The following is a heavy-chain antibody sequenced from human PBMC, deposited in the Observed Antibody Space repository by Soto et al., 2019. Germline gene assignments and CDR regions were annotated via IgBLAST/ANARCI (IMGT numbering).Heavy chain of an antibody. V-gene: IGHV3-74*01. CDR2: INSDGSST. J-gene: IGHJ4*02. Sequence: EVQLVESGGGLVQPGGSLRLSCAASGFTFSSYWMHWVRQAPGKGLVWVSRINSDGSSTSYADSVKGRFTISRDNAKNKLYLQMNSLRAEDTAVYYCAREGGRDYGDRGVDYWGQGTLVTVSS. CDR3: AREGGRDYGDRGVDY. CDR1: GFTFSSYW. D-gene: IGHD4-17*01.